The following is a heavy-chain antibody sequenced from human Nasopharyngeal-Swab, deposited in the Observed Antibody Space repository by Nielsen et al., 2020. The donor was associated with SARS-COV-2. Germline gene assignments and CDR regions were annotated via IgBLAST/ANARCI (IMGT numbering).Heavy chain of an antibody. CDR1: GFSFADYA. CDR3: TRGGYSYQP. D-gene: IGHD5-18*01. V-gene: IGHV3-49*03. J-gene: IGHJ5*02. Sequence: GESLKISCTASGFSFADYAMTWIRQAPGKGLEWVGFIRSNFYGGTTEYAASVKGRFTFSRDDSKSIAYLQMNSLTTDDTAVYYCTRGGYSYQPWGQGTLVTVSS. CDR2: IRSNFYGGTT.